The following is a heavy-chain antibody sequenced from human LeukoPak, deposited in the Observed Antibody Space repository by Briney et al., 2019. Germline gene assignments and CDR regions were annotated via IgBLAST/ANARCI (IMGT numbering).Heavy chain of an antibody. CDR2: IYYSGST. CDR3: ARSVAYDSSGYRI. D-gene: IGHD3-22*01. V-gene: IGHV4-59*01. CDR1: GGSISSYY. J-gene: IGHJ3*02. Sequence: SETLSLTCTVSGGSISSYYWSWIRQPPGKGLEWIGYIYYSGSTNYNPSLKSRVTISVDMSKNQFSLKLSSVTAADTAVYYCARSVAYDSSGYRIWGQGTMVTVSS.